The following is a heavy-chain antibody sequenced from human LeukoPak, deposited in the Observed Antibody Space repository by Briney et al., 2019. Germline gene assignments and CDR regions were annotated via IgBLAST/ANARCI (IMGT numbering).Heavy chain of an antibody. CDR1: GFTFDDYA. V-gene: IGHV3-9*01. D-gene: IGHD3-16*01. J-gene: IGHJ4*02. CDR3: ATRSGY. CDR2: ISWNSGSI. Sequence: GRSLRLSCAASGFTFDDYAMHWVRQAPGKGLEWVSGISWNSGSIGYADSVKGRFTISRDNAKNSLYLQMNSLRAEDTALYYCATRSGYWGQGTLVTVSS.